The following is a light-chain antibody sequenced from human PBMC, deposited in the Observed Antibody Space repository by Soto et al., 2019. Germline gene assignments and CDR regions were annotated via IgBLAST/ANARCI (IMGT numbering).Light chain of an antibody. CDR3: SSYTSSSTYV. CDR2: EVS. V-gene: IGLV2-14*01. Sequence: SVLTQPASVSGSPGQSITISCTGTSSDVGGYKYVSWYQQYPDKAPKLMIYEVSNRLSGGSNRFSGSKSGNTASLTISGLQAEDEADYYCSSYTSSSTYVFGTGTKVTVL. J-gene: IGLJ1*01. CDR1: SSDVGGYKY.